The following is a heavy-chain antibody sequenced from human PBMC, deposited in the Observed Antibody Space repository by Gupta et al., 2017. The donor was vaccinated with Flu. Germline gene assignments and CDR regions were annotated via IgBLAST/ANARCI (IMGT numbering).Heavy chain of an antibody. D-gene: IGHD2-15*01. Sequence: GMHWVRQAPGKGLEWVAVISYDGSNKYYADSVKGRFTISRDNSKNTLYLQMNSLRAEDTAVYYCARYCSGGSCLDYWGQGTLVTVSS. CDR2: ISYDGSNK. V-gene: IGHV3-30*03. CDR1: G. CDR3: ARYCSGGSCLDY. J-gene: IGHJ4*02.